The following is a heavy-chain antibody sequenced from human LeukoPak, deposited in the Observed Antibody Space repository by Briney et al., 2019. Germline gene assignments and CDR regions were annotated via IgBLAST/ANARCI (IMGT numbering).Heavy chain of an antibody. V-gene: IGHV4-59*01. D-gene: IGHD4-17*01. J-gene: IGHJ4*02. CDR3: ARGPTRYYFDC. CDR2: IFYSGST. CDR1: SGSISSYY. Sequence: PSETLSLTCTVSSGSISSYYWSWIRQPPGKGLEWIGYIFYSGSTNYNPSLKSRVTISEDTSKNQFSLGLSSVTAADTAVYYWARGPTRYYFDCWGQGTLVTVSS.